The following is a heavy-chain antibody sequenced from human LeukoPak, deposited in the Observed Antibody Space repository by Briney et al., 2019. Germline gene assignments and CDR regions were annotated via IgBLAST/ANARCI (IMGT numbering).Heavy chain of an antibody. CDR2: IYTSGST. V-gene: IGHV4-61*02. CDR1: GGSISSGSYY. D-gene: IGHD6-19*01. Sequence: SSQTLSLTXTVSGGSISSGSYYWSGIRQPAGTGLEWIGRIYTSGSTNYNPSLKSRVTISVDTSKNQFSLKLSSVTAADTAVYYCARVRIAVAGTFDYWGQGTLVTVSS. J-gene: IGHJ4*02. CDR3: ARVRIAVAGTFDY.